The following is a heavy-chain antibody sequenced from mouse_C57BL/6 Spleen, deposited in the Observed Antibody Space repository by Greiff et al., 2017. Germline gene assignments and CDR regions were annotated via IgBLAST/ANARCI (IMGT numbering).Heavy chain of an antibody. CDR2: INPSSGYT. D-gene: IGHD3-2*02. Sequence: VQLQQSGAELARPGASVKMSCKASGYTFTSYTMHWVKQRPGQGLEWIGYINPSSGYTKYNQKFKDKATLTADKSSSTAYMQLSSLTSEDSAVYYCARDLDSSGYDLYYYAMDYWSQGTSVTVSS. J-gene: IGHJ4*01. CDR3: ARDLDSSGYDLYYYAMDY. V-gene: IGHV1-4*01. CDR1: GYTFTSYT.